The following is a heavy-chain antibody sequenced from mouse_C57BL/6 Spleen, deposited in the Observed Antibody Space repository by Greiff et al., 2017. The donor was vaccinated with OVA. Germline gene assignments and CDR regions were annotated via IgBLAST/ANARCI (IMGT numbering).Heavy chain of an antibody. CDR2: ISSGSSTI. CDR1: GFTFSDYG. J-gene: IGHJ1*03. CDR3: ARGTTGWYFDV. V-gene: IGHV5-17*01. Sequence: EVHLVESGGGLVKPGGSLKLSCAASGFTFSDYGMHWVRQAPEKGLEWVAYISSGSSTIYYADTVKGRFTISRDNAKNTLFLQMTSLGAEDTAMYYCARGTTGWYFDVWGTGTTVTVSS. D-gene: IGHD1-1*01.